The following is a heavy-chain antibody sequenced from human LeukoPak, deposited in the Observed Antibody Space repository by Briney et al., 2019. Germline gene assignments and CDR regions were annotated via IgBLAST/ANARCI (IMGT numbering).Heavy chain of an antibody. Sequence: SGTLSLTCAVSGGSISSSNWWSWVRPPPGKGLEWIGEIYHSGSTNYNPSLKSRVTISVDKSKNQFSLKLSSVTAADTAVYYCASVIAVAGNYMDVWGKGTTVTVSS. J-gene: IGHJ6*03. CDR1: GGSISSSNW. CDR2: IYHSGST. V-gene: IGHV4-4*02. D-gene: IGHD6-19*01. CDR3: ASVIAVAGNYMDV.